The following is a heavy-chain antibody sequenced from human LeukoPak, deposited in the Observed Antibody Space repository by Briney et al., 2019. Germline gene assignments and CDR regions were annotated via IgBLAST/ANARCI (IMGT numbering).Heavy chain of an antibody. CDR2: IGNSSYI. J-gene: IGHJ4*02. CDR3: ARDLPLEKYYGSGTYSYYFDS. V-gene: IGHV3-21*01. D-gene: IGHD3-10*01. CDR1: GFTFSTYN. Sequence: GGSLRLACAASGFTFSTYNMNWVRQAPGKGLEWVSSIGNSSYIYYADSVKGRFTISRDNAKNSLYLQLNSLRDEDTAVYYCARDLPLEKYYGSGTYSYYFDSWGQGALVTVSS.